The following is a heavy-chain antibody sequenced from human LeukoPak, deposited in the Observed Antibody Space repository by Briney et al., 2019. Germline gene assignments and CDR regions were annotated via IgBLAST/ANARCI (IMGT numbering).Heavy chain of an antibody. V-gene: IGHV1-18*01. CDR1: GYTFTSYG. D-gene: IGHD6-19*01. CDR3: ARDMGYSSGWYERFDY. CDR2: ISAYNGNT. Sequence: ASVKVSCKASGYTFTSYGISWVRQAPGQGLKWMGWISAYNGNTNYAQKLQGRVTMTTDTSTSTAYMELRSLRSDDTAVYYCARDMGYSSGWYERFDYWGQGTLVTVSS. J-gene: IGHJ4*02.